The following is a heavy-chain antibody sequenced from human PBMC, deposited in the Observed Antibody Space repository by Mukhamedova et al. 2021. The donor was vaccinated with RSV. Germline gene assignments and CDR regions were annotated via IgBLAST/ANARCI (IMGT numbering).Heavy chain of an antibody. V-gene: IGHV4-59*01. J-gene: IGHJ4*02. Sequence: SSGSTNYNPSLKSRVTISVDTSKNQFSLKLTSVTAADTAVYYCARRYNYGTYFDYWVQGALVTVSS. CDR3: ARRYNYGTYFDY. D-gene: IGHD5-18*01. CDR2: SSGST.